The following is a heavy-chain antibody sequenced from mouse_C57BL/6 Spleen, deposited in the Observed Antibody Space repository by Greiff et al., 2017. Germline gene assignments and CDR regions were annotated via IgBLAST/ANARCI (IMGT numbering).Heavy chain of an antibody. Sequence: VQLQQSGPELVKPGASVKISCKASGYAFSSSWMNWVKQRPGKGLEWIGRIYPGDGDTNYNGKFKGKATLTADKSSSTAYMQLSSLTSEDSAVYFCARGDLIYYDPYLDYWGQGTTLTVSS. CDR3: ARGDLIYYDPYLDY. CDR1: GYAFSSSW. CDR2: IYPGDGDT. D-gene: IGHD2-4*01. J-gene: IGHJ2*01. V-gene: IGHV1-82*01.